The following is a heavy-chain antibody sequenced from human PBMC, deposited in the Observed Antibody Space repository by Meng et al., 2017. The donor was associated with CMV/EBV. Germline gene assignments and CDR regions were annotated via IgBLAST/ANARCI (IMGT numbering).Heavy chain of an antibody. CDR1: GYTFTSYG. CDR2: ISAYNGNT. V-gene: IGHV1-18*01. D-gene: IGHD3-10*01. CDR3: ARDRTMVRGVTGY. Sequence: QVQLVQVGAEVKKPGAERNVCCKASGYTFTSYGISGVRQAPGQGLEWMGWISAYNGNTNYAQKLQGRVTMTTDASTSTAYMELRSLRSDDTAVYYCARDRTMVRGVTGYWGQGTLVTVSS. J-gene: IGHJ4*02.